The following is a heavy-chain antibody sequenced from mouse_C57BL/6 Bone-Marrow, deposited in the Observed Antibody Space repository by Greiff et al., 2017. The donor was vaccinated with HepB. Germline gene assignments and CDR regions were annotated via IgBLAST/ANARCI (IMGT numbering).Heavy chain of an antibody. CDR1: GYTFTSYW. D-gene: IGHD1-1*01. J-gene: IGHJ2*01. V-gene: IGHV1-55*01. Sequence: VQLQQPGAELVKPGASVKMSCKASGYTFTSYWITWVKQRPGQGLEWIGEIYPGSGSTNYNETFKSKATLTVDTSSSTAYLQLSSLTSEDSAVYYCARGTIATVVATDDWGQGTTLTVSS. CDR2: IYPGSGST. CDR3: ARGTIATVVATDD.